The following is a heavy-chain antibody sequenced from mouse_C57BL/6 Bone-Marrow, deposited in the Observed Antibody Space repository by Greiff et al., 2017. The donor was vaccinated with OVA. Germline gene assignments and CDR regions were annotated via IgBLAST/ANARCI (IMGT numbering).Heavy chain of an antibody. D-gene: IGHD1-2*01. CDR1: GYTFTDYY. CDR2: IYPGSGNT. V-gene: IGHV1-76*01. J-gene: IGHJ3*01. CDR3: AYYGYRFAY. Sequence: VQLQQSGAELVRPGASVKLSCKASGYTFTDYYINWVKQRPGQGLEWIARIYPGSGNTYYNEKFKGKATLTAEKSSSTAYMQLSSLTSEDSAVYFCAYYGYRFAYWGQGTLVTVSA.